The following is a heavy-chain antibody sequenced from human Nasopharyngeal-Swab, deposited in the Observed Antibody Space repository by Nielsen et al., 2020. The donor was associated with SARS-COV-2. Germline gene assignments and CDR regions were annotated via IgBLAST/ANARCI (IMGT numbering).Heavy chain of an antibody. CDR1: GFTFSDSA. V-gene: IGHV3-73*01. CDR2: IRSKGNNYAT. CDR3: TRCGGGCYSGRDY. Sequence: GESLKISCAASGFTFSDSAIHWVRQASGKGPEWVGRIRSKGNNYATAYAASVKGRFTIFRDDPTNTAYLQMNSLKTADTAMYYCTRCGGGCYSGRDYWGQGTLVTVSS. J-gene: IGHJ4*02. D-gene: IGHD2-15*01.